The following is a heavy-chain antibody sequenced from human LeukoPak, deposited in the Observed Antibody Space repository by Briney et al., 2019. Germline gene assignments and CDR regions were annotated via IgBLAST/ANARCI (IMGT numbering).Heavy chain of an antibody. CDR3: ARHLYLTRDYSYGMGV. CDR1: GCTFSNYW. CDR2: IYPDDSDT. J-gene: IGHJ6*02. D-gene: IGHD3-16*02. Sequence: PGESLQISRNGSGCTFSNYWIDFVRQMPGKGLEWMGIIYPDDSDTRYSPSFQGQVTLSVDKSTSTAYLQWGSLKASDTAMYYCARHLYLTRDYSYGMGVWGQGTTVTVSS. V-gene: IGHV5-51*01.